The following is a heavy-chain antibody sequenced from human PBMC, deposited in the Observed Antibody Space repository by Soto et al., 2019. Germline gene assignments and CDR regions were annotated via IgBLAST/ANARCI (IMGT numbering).Heavy chain of an antibody. CDR3: ARLQFGEGFDY. CDR1: GGSISSYY. V-gene: IGHV4-59*12. D-gene: IGHD3-10*01. J-gene: IGHJ4*02. CDR2: IVHTGGT. Sequence: SETLSLTCTVSGGSISSYYWSWIRQPPGKGLEWIGYIVHTGGTQYNPSLKSRVSMSVDKSKNQFSLHLTSVTAADTAVYYCARLQFGEGFDYWGQGALVTVSS.